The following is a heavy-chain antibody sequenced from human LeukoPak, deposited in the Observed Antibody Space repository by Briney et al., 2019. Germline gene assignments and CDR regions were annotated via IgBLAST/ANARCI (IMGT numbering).Heavy chain of an antibody. CDR3: ARDPHGGGYCSSTSCYTGYYYYGMDV. Sequence: GASVKVSCKASGYTFTGYYMHWVRQAPGQGLEWMGWINPNSGGTNYAQKFQGRVTMTRDTSISTAYMELSRLRSDDTAVYYCARDPHGGGYCSSTSCYTGYYYYGMDVWGQGTTVTVSS. V-gene: IGHV1-2*02. D-gene: IGHD2-2*02. CDR2: INPNSGGT. J-gene: IGHJ6*02. CDR1: GYTFTGYY.